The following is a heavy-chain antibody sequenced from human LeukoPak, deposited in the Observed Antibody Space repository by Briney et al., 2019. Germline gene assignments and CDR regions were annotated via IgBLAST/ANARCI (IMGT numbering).Heavy chain of an antibody. CDR1: GFTFSSYA. J-gene: IGHJ4*02. CDR3: AKETSWNYGPGDY. CDR2: ISGGGGRT. D-gene: IGHD1-7*01. V-gene: IGHV3-23*01. Sequence: GGPLRLSCAASGFTFSSYAMSWVRQPPGKGREWVSAISGGGGRTYYADSVKGRFTISRDNSKNTLYLQMNSLRAEDTAVYYCAKETSWNYGPGDYWGQGTLVSVSS.